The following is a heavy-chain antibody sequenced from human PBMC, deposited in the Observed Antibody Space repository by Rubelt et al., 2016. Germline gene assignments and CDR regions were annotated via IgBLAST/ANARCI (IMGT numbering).Heavy chain of an antibody. V-gene: IGHV5-51*01. CDR1: GYSFTTYW. CDR3: ARLERFFGPFDP. D-gene: IGHD1-1*01. Sequence: EVQLVQSGPEVKKPGESLKISCKGSGYSFTTYWIGWVRQMPGKGLEWMGVIYPGESDTRYSPAFQGQVTISADKSTSTAYLQWSSLKASDTAMYYCARLERFFGPFDPWGQGSLVTVSS. J-gene: IGHJ5*02. CDR2: IYPGESDT.